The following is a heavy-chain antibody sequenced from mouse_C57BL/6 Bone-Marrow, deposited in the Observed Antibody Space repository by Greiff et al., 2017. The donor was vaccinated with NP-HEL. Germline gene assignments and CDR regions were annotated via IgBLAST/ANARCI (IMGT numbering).Heavy chain of an antibody. Sequence: EVQVVESGGGLVQPGGSLKLSCAASVFTFSASYMYCFLQTPAKRLEWVASISNGGGSTYYPDTVQGRFTISRDNAKNTLYLQMSRLKSEDTAMYSCARQGADYGSSYNAMDYWGQGTSVTVSS. D-gene: IGHD1-1*01. V-gene: IGHV5-12*01. CDR1: VFTFSASY. CDR3: ARQGADYGSSYNAMDY. CDR2: ISNGGGST. J-gene: IGHJ4*01.